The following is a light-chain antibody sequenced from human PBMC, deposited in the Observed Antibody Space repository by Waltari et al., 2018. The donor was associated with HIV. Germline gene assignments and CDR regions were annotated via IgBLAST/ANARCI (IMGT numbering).Light chain of an antibody. V-gene: IGLV2-14*01. CDR2: NVS. J-gene: IGLJ2*01. CDR3: NSYRDYSHVI. Sequence: QSALTQPASVSVSPGQSITLSCTGPSRDIGGYNYVSWYHHHPGQAPKLMIFNVSNRPSGVSSRFSGSKSGNTASLTISGLQAEDEADYYCNSYRDYSHVIFGGGTKLTVL. CDR1: SRDIGGYNY.